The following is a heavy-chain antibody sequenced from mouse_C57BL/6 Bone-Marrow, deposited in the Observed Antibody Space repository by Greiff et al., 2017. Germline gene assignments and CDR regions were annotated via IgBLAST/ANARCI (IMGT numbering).Heavy chain of an antibody. CDR3: AAEGWLPLSAMHY. V-gene: IGHV1-64*01. Sequence: QVQLQQPGAELVKPGASVKLSCKASGYTFTSYWMHWVKQRPGQGLEWIGMIHPNSGSTNYNEKFKSKATLTVDKSSSTAYMQLSSLTSEDSAVYYCAAEGWLPLSAMHYWGQGASVTVSS. CDR1: GYTFTSYW. J-gene: IGHJ4*01. CDR2: IHPNSGST. D-gene: IGHD2-3*01.